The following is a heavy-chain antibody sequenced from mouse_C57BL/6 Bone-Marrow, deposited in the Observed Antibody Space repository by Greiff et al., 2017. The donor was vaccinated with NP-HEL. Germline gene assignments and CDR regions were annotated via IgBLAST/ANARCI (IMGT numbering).Heavy chain of an antibody. D-gene: IGHD4-1*01. CDR3: ARKGNWDFDY. CDR2: IDPSDSYT. Sequence: QVQLQQPGAELVRPGTSVKLSCKASGYTFTSYWMHWVKQRPGQGLEWIGVIDPSDSYTNYNQKFKGKATLTVDTSSSTAYMQLSGLTSGDSAVYYCARKGNWDFDYWGQGTTLTVSS. CDR1: GYTFTSYW. J-gene: IGHJ2*01. V-gene: IGHV1-59*01.